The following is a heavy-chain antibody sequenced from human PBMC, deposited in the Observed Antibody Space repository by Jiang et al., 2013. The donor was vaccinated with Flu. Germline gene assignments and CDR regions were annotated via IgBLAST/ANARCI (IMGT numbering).Heavy chain of an antibody. D-gene: IGHD1-1*01. V-gene: IGHV4-39*01. J-gene: IGHJ6*02. CDR1: GGSINSNTYS. Sequence: SLSCTVSGGSINSNTYSWGWIRQPPGKGLEWIGLIYYSGSTQYNPSLQSRVTISVDTSKNQFSLRLSSVTAAETAVYYCARHPNYQIWNYGMDVWDQRTTVTVSS. CDR2: IYYSGST. CDR3: ARHPNYQIWNYGMDV.